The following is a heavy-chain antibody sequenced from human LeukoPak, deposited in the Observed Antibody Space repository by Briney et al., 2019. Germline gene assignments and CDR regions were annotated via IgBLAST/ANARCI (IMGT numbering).Heavy chain of an antibody. J-gene: IGHJ6*02. V-gene: IGHV3-23*01. D-gene: IGHD3-10*01. CDR3: AKAGGGPFGSADYYSYGMDV. Sequence: GGALRLSCAAPGFTFISHSLSWVRQAPGKGLGWVSPISGSGGSTYYADSVKGRFTISRDNSKNTLYLQMNSLRAEDTAVYYCAKAGGGPFGSADYYSYGMDVWGQGTTVTVSS. CDR1: GFTFISHS. CDR2: ISGSGGST.